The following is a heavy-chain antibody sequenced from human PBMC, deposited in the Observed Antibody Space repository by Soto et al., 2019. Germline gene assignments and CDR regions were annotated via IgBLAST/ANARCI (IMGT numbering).Heavy chain of an antibody. CDR1: GGSISSGGYY. J-gene: IGHJ4*02. CDR2: IYYSGST. Sequence: SETLSLTCTVSGGSISSGGYYWSWIRQHPGKGLEWIGYIYYSGSTYYNPSLKSRVTISVDTSKNQFSLKLSSVTAADTAVYYCARVEGWNDVYGSNFDYWGQGTLVTVSS. D-gene: IGHD1-1*01. CDR3: ARVEGWNDVYGSNFDY. V-gene: IGHV4-31*03.